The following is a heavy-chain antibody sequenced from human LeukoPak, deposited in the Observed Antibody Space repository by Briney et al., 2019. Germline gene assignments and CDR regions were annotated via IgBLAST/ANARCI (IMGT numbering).Heavy chain of an antibody. J-gene: IGHJ4*02. Sequence: PGGSLRLSCAASGFTFSSYGMHWVRQAPGKGLDWVAFIRYDGSNKYYADSVKGRFTISRDNSKNTLYLQMNSLRAEDTAVYYCARDLLTGTTSGVYWGQGTLVTVSS. CDR1: GFTFSSYG. CDR2: IRYDGSNK. V-gene: IGHV3-30*02. D-gene: IGHD1-7*01. CDR3: ARDLLTGTTSGVY.